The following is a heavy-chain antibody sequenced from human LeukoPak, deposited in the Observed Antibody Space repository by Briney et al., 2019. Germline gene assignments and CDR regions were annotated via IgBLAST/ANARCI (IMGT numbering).Heavy chain of an antibody. V-gene: IGHV3-21*01. CDR1: GFTFSSYS. J-gene: IGHJ4*02. CDR3: ARGGSSWYYFDY. CDR2: ISTSSSYI. Sequence: PGGSLRLSCAASGFTFSSYSMNWVRQAPGKGLEWVSFISTSSSYIYYADSVKGRFTISRGNAKKSVYLQKNSLRAEDTAVYYCARGGSSWYYFDYWGQGTLVTVSS. D-gene: IGHD6-13*01.